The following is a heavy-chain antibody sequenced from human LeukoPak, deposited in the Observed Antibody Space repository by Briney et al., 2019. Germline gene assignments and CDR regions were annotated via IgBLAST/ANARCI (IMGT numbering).Heavy chain of an antibody. CDR2: VHPNSGNT. D-gene: IGHD1-14*01. CDR1: GYPFSTYE. CDR3: TRGPRNDP. V-gene: IGHV1-8*01. J-gene: IGHJ5*02. Sequence: ASVKVSCKTSGYPFSTYEINRVRQAAGQGLEWMGWVHPNSGNTAYAQRFQGRVAMTRDTSISTVYMELSSLRSNDTAVYFCTRGPRNDPWGQGTLVTVSS.